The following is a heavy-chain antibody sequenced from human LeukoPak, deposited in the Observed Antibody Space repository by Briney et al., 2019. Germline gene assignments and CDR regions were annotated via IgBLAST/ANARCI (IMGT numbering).Heavy chain of an antibody. CDR3: ARGGDGYNSYYFDY. CDR2: IGAAGDT. J-gene: IGHJ4*02. CDR1: GFTFSIYD. V-gene: IGHV3-13*01. Sequence: GGSLRLSCAASGFTFSIYDMHWVRQATGKGLEWVSAIGAAGDTSYPGSVKGRFTISRENAKNSLYLQMNSLRAGDTAVYYCARGGDGYNSYYFDYWGQGTLVTVSS. D-gene: IGHD5-24*01.